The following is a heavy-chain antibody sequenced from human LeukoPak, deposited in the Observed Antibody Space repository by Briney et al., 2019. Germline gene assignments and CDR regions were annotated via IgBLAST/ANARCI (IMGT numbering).Heavy chain of an antibody. J-gene: IGHJ4*02. CDR1: GGSISSSSYY. D-gene: IGHD3-22*01. CDR3: ARDTGLRYDYYDRGSGYFDY. CDR2: IYYSGST. Sequence: PSETLSLTCTVSGGSISSSSYYWGWIRQPPGKGLEWIGSIYYSGSTYYNPSLKSRVTISVDTSKNQFSLKLSSVTAADTAVYYCARDTGLRYDYYDRGSGYFDYWGQGTLVTVSS. V-gene: IGHV4-39*07.